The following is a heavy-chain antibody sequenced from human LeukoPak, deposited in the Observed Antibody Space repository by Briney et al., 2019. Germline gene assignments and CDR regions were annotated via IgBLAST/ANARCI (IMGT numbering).Heavy chain of an antibody. CDR1: GFTFSSYA. V-gene: IGHV3-7*01. D-gene: IGHD6-13*01. J-gene: IGHJ4*02. CDR2: IKQDGSEK. CDR3: ATDLGSSRPNF. Sequence: PGRSLRLPCAASGFTFSSYAMSWVRQAPGKGLEWVANIKQDGSEKYYVDSAKGRFTISRDNAKNSLYLQMNSLRAEDTAVYYCATDLGSSRPNFWGQGILVTVSS.